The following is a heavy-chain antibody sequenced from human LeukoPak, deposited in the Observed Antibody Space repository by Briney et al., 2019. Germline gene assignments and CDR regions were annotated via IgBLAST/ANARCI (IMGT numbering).Heavy chain of an antibody. CDR1: GFTFSSYG. CDR3: ARGRPSLFDY. J-gene: IGHJ4*02. Sequence: GGSLRLSCAASGFTFSSYGMHWIRQAPGKGLEWVAFIRNDGSIIYNADSVKGRFTISRDNAKNTLYLQMNSLRAEDTAVYYCARGRPSLFDYWGQGTLVTVSS. CDR2: IRNDGSII. V-gene: IGHV3-30*02.